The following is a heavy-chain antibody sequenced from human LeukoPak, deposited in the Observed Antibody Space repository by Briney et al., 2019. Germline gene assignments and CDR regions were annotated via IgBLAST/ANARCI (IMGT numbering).Heavy chain of an antibody. J-gene: IGHJ4*02. Sequence: SQTLSLTCAISGDSVSSNSAAWNWIRQSPSRGLEWLGRTYYRSKWYNDYAVSVKSRITINPDTSKNQFSLKLSSVTAADTAVYYCAISIAVAGNPFDYWGQGTLVTVSS. V-gene: IGHV6-1*01. CDR3: AISIAVAGNPFDY. CDR1: GDSVSSNSAA. CDR2: TYYRSKWYN. D-gene: IGHD6-19*01.